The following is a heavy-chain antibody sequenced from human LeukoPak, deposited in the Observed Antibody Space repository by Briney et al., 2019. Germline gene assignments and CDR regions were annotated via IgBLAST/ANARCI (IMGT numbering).Heavy chain of an antibody. CDR2: INPNSGGT. Sequence: ASVKVSCKASGYTFTGYYMHWVRQAPGQGPEWMGWINPNSGGTNYAQKFQGRVTMTRDTSISTAYMELSRLRSDDTAVYYCARDGSGSYSFGDWGQGTLVTVSS. D-gene: IGHD3-10*01. V-gene: IGHV1-2*02. CDR3: ARDGSGSYSFGD. J-gene: IGHJ4*02. CDR1: GYTFTGYY.